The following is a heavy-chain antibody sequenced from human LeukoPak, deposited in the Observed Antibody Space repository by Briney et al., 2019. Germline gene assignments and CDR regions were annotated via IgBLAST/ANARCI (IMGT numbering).Heavy chain of an antibody. CDR1: GFTFSNAW. CDR2: IKSKTDGGTT. V-gene: IGHV3-15*01. CDR3: TTEGSYLADAFDI. Sequence: GGSLRLSCAASGFTFSNAWMSWVRQAPGKGLEWVGRIKSKTDGGTTDYAAPVKGRFTISRDDSKNTLYLQMNSLKTEDAAVYYCTTEGSYLADAFDIWGQGTMVTVSS. D-gene: IGHD1-26*01. J-gene: IGHJ3*02.